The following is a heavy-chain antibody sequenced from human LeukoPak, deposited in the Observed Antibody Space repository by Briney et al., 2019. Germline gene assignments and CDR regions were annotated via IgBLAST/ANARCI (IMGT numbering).Heavy chain of an antibody. J-gene: IGHJ6*03. CDR1: GYTFTSYD. V-gene: IGHV1-8*01. Sequence: ASVKVSCKASGYTFTSYDINWVRQATGQGLEWMGWMNPNSGNTGYAQKFQGRVTMTRNTSISTAYMELSSLRSEDTAVYYCARLYGSGSYFPYYYYYYMDVWGKGTTVTISS. CDR2: MNPNSGNT. CDR3: ARLYGSGSYFPYYYYYYMDV. D-gene: IGHD3-10*01.